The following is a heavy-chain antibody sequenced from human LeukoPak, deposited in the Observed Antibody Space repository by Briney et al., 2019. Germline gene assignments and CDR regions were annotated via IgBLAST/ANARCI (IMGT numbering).Heavy chain of an antibody. CDR2: IYQSEST. V-gene: IGHV4-38-2*02. Sequence: SETLSLTCTVSGSSITSGYYWGWIRQPPGKGLEWIGTIYQSESTYYSPSLESLVTMSVDTSKNHFSLNLSSVTAADTAVYYCARYRCSSTSCYLRFAFDIWGQGTMVSVSS. J-gene: IGHJ3*02. CDR3: ARYRCSSTSCYLRFAFDI. CDR1: GSSITSGYY. D-gene: IGHD2-2*01.